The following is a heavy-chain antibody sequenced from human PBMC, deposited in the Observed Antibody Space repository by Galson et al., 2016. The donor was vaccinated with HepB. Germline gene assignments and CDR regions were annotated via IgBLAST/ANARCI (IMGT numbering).Heavy chain of an antibody. CDR3: LRDMDV. Sequence: SLRLSCAASGFTFDDFAMHWVRQAPGKGLEWVANIKTDGSAAYYVDSVKGRFTISRDNVKNTLFLKMNSLRVEDTAVYYCLRDMDVWGQGTTVSVSS. CDR2: IKTDGSAA. V-gene: IGHV3-7*04. CDR1: GFTFDDFA. J-gene: IGHJ6*02.